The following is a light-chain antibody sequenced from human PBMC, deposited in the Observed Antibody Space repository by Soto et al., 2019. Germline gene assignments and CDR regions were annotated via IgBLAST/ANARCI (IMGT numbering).Light chain of an antibody. CDR3: YSYAGDYVYG. V-gene: IGLV2-23*01. CDR1: SSDVGSYNL. Sequence: QSLLTQPASVSGSPGQSITISCTGASSDVGSYNLVSWYQQHPGKAPKLMIYEGTKRPSGVSDRFSGSKSGNTASLTISGLQDEDEADYYCYSYAGDYVYGVGSGTKVTV. J-gene: IGLJ6*01. CDR2: EGT.